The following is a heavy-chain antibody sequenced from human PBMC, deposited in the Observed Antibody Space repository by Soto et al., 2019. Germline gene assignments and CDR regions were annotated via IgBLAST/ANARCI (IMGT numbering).Heavy chain of an antibody. J-gene: IGHJ4*02. D-gene: IGHD2-15*01. CDR2: IYYSGST. V-gene: IGHV4-39*01. Sequence: SETLSLTCTVSGGSISSSSYYWGWIRQPPGKGLEWIGSIYYSGSTYYNPSLKSRVTISVDTSKNQFSLKLSSVTAADTAVYYCARQPYCSGGSCYSDYDYWGQGTLVTVSS. CDR3: ARQPYCSGGSCYSDYDY. CDR1: GGSISSSSYY.